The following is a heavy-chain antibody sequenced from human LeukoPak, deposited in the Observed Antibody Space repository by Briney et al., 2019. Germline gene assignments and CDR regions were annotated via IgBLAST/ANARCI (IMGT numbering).Heavy chain of an antibody. J-gene: IGHJ4*02. D-gene: IGHD6-19*01. CDR3: ARGNIAVAGTDY. V-gene: IGHV4-59*01. CDR1: GGSISSYY. Sequence: PSETLSLTCTASGGSISSYYWSWIRQPPGKGLEWIGYIYYSGSTNYNPSLKSRVTISVDTSKNQFSLKLSSVTAADTAVYYCARGNIAVAGTDYWGQGTLVTVSS. CDR2: IYYSGST.